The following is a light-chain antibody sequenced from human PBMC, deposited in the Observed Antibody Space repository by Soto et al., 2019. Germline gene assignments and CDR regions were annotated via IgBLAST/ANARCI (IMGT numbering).Light chain of an antibody. Sequence: LTQPASVSGSPGQSITISCTGTSSDVGGYNYVSWYQQHPGKAPKLMIYDVSNRPSGVSNRFSGSKSGNTASLTISGLQAEDEADYYCSSYTSSSTPYYVFGTGTKVTVL. CDR3: SSYTSSSTPYYV. J-gene: IGLJ1*01. CDR2: DVS. CDR1: SSDVGGYNY. V-gene: IGLV2-14*01.